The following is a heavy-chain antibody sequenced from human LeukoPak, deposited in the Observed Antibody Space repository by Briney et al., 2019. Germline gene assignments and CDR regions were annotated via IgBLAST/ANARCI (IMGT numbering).Heavy chain of an antibody. D-gene: IGHD1-26*01. Sequence: QTLSLTCVISGDSVSSDSGGWNWIRQSPSRGLEWLGRTYYRSKWYNDYAVSVKSRITINPDTYKNQFSLQLNSVAPEDTALYYCARDTTRRFDHWGQGTLVTVSS. V-gene: IGHV6-1*01. CDR2: TYYRSKWYN. CDR1: GDSVSSDSGG. J-gene: IGHJ4*02. CDR3: ARDTTRRFDH.